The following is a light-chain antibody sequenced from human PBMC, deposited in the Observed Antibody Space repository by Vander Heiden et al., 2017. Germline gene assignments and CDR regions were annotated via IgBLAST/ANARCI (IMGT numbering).Light chain of an antibody. CDR3: CSYTRSSTLV. CDR2: EVS. Sequence: QSALPQPPSVSGSPGQTITTSCTGTSSYIRDQDHVSWYQQHPGKVPKVIIYEVSKRPSGVSNRFSGSKSGNTASLTISGLQAEDDADYYCCSYTRSSTLVFGTGTKVTAL. J-gene: IGLJ1*01. V-gene: IGLV2-14*01. CDR1: SSYIRDQDH.